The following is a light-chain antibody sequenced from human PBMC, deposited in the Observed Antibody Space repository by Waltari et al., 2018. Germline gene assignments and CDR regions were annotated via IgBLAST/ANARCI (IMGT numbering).Light chain of an antibody. CDR1: QSISSN. V-gene: IGKV3-15*01. CDR2: DAS. J-gene: IGKJ1*01. Sequence: EIVITQSPATLSVSQGDKPTLSCRARQSISSNLAWYNHRPAQAPKLLIYDASTRESGIPARFSGSGSGTEFTLTISSLQSEDFALYYCQQYNNSPQTFGQGTKVEIE. CDR3: QQYNNSPQT.